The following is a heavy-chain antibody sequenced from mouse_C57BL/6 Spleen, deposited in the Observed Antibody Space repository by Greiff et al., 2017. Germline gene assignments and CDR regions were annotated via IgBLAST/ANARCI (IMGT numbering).Heavy chain of an antibody. Sequence: EVQLQQSGGGLVQPGGSLSLSCAASGFTFTDYYMSWVRQPPGKALEWLGFIRNKANGYTTEYSASVKGRFTISRDNSQSILYLQMNALRAEDSATYYCARSQGDYWGQGTTLTVSS. CDR3: ARSQGDY. J-gene: IGHJ2*01. D-gene: IGHD3-3*01. V-gene: IGHV7-3*01. CDR2: IRNKANGYTT. CDR1: GFTFTDYY.